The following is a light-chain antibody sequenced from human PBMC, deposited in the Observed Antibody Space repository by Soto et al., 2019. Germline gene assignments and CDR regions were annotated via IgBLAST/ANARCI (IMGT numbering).Light chain of an antibody. Sequence: EIVMTQSPGTLSVSPWETATLSCRASQVLGTNLAWYQQKPGQAPTLLIYQTSLRAAGIPARFSASGSGTDFTLTISDVQPEDFALYYCHQRQSWPRTFGQGTKVDIK. CDR2: QTS. CDR3: HQRQSWPRT. CDR1: QVLGTN. J-gene: IGKJ1*01. V-gene: IGKV3D-15*03.